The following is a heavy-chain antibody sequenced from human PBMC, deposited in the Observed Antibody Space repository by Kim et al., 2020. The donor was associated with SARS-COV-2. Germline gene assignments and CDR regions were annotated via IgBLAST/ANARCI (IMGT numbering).Heavy chain of an antibody. D-gene: IGHD3-10*01. V-gene: IGHV4-4*09. CDR3: ARGMVREANWFDP. J-gene: IGHJ5*02. Sequence: YNPSLKSRVTIAVDTSKNQFSLKLGAVTAADTAVYYCARGMVREANWFDPWGQGTLVTVSS.